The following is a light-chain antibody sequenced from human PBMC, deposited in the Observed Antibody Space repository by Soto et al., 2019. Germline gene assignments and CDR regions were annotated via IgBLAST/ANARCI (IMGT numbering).Light chain of an antibody. J-gene: IGKJ1*01. Sequence: DIQMTQSPSSLSASVGDRVSITCRASQSVSSFLNWYQQKPGKAPNLLIYAASSLQSGVPSRFSGSGSATDFTLTISSLQREDFATYYCQQSYSTPRTFGQGTKVDIK. CDR2: AAS. V-gene: IGKV1-39*01. CDR1: QSVSSF. CDR3: QQSYSTPRT.